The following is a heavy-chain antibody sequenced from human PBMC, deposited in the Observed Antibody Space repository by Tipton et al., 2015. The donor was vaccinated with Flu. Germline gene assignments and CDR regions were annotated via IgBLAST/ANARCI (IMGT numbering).Heavy chain of an antibody. CDR3: ARDRYDFWSGYHYYYYGMDV. CDR2: IYSGGST. D-gene: IGHD3-3*01. V-gene: IGHV3-53*01. CDR1: GFTVSSNY. J-gene: IGHJ6*02. Sequence: VQLVQSGGGLIQPGGSLRLSCAASGFTVSSNYMSWVRQAPGKGLEWVSVIYSGGSTYYADSVKGRFTISRDNSKNTLYLQMNSLRAEDTAVYYCARDRYDFWSGYHYYYYGMDVWGQGTTVTVSS.